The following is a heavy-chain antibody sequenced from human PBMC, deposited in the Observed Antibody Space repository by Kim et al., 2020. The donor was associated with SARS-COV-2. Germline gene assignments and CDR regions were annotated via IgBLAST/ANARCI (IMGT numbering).Heavy chain of an antibody. D-gene: IGHD3-3*01. CDR1: GGSISSSSYY. V-gene: IGHV4-39*01. CDR2: IYYSGST. Sequence: SETLSLTCTVSGGSISSSSYYWGWIRQPPGKGLEWIGSIYYSGSTYYNPSLKSRVTISVDTSKNQFSLKLSSVTAADTAVYYCARPAPLDFWSGYYSDYYYGMDVWGQGTTVTVSS. J-gene: IGHJ6*02. CDR3: ARPAPLDFWSGYYSDYYYGMDV.